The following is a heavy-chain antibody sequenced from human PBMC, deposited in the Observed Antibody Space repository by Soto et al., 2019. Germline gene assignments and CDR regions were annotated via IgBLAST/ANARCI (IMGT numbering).Heavy chain of an antibody. D-gene: IGHD6-13*01. CDR2: IYWDDGK. CDR1: GFSFSTSAVG. Sequence: QITLTESCPTLVKPTQTLTLTCTFSGFSFSTSAVGVCWIRQPPGKALEWLALIYWDDGKRYSPCLKSRLTITKDPSTNQVVLTMTNTDPVDTGTYHCAHLYRAASGTRSYFDSWGQGTLVTVSS. V-gene: IGHV2-5*02. CDR3: AHLYRAASGTRSYFDS. J-gene: IGHJ4*02.